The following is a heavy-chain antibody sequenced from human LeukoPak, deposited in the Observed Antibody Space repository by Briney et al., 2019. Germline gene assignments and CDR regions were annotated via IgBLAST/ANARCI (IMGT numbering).Heavy chain of an antibody. CDR1: GFTFSSYS. Sequence: GGSLRLSCAASGFTFSSYSMNWVRQAPGKGLEWVSSISSSSSYIYHADSVKGRFTISRDNAKNSLYLQMKSLRAEDTAVYYCARDKQLVQGGGVYWGQGTLVTASS. J-gene: IGHJ4*02. V-gene: IGHV3-21*01. CDR3: ARDKQLVQGGGVY. D-gene: IGHD6-6*01. CDR2: ISSSSSYI.